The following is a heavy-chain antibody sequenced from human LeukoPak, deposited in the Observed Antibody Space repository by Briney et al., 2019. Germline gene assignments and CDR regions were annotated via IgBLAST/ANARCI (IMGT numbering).Heavy chain of an antibody. V-gene: IGHV1-2*02. D-gene: IGHD2-21*02. CDR2: INPNSGGT. J-gene: IGHJ4*02. Sequence: ASVKVSCKASGYTFTSYDINWVRQAPGQGLEWMGWINPNSGGTNYAQKFQGRVTMTRDTSISTAYMELSRLRSDDTAVYYCARDLYCGGDCYPSSFHYWGQGTLVTVSS. CDR1: GYTFTSYD. CDR3: ARDLYCGGDCYPSSFHY.